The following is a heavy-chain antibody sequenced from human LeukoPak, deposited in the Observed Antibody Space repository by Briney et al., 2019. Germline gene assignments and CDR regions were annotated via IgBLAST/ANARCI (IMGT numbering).Heavy chain of an antibody. CDR1: GYTFTGYY. CDR2: INPDSGGT. V-gene: IGHV1-2*02. CDR3: GRDFRDSLDY. Sequence: ASVKVSCKASGYTFTGYYMHWVRQAPGQGLEWMGWINPDSGGTNFAQKFQGRVTMTRDTSISTAYMELSRLRPDDTAVYYCGRDFRDSLDYWGQGTLVTVSS. J-gene: IGHJ4*02.